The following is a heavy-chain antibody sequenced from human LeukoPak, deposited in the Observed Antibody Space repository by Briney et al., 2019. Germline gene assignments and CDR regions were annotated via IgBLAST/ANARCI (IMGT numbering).Heavy chain of an antibody. V-gene: IGHV4-34*01. J-gene: IGHJ4*02. CDR2: INHSGST. Sequence: SSETLSLTCAVYGGSFSGYYWSWIRQPPGKGLEWIGEINHSGSTNYNPSLKSRVTISVDTSKNQFSLRLSSVTAADTAVYYCARETLGGPFDYWGQGTLVTVSS. D-gene: IGHD2-15*01. CDR3: ARETLGGPFDY. CDR1: GGSFSGYY.